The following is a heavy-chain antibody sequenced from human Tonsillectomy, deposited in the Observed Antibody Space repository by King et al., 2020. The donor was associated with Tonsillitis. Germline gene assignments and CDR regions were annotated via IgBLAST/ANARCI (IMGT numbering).Heavy chain of an antibody. CDR2: IWYDGSNI. CDR3: VRAYDFWRAHLGIDY. Sequence: VQLVESGGGGVQPGRSLRLSCAASGFTFSSYGMHWVRQAPGKGLEWVAVIWYDGSNIYYADSVKGRFTISRDNSKNTLYLQMNSLRAEDTAAYYCVRAYDFWRAHLGIDYWGQGTLVTVSS. CDR1: GFTFSSYG. J-gene: IGHJ4*02. D-gene: IGHD3-3*01. V-gene: IGHV3-33*08.